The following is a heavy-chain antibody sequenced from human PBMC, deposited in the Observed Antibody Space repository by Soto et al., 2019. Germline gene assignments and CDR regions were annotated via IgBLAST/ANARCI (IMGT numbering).Heavy chain of an antibody. J-gene: IGHJ2*01. CDR3: AKEWEYYSSSPLSYFDL. D-gene: IGHD6-6*01. CDR1: GFSFHTHS. CDR2: ISYDETTK. Sequence: GGSLRLSCAVSGFSFHTHSIHWVRQAPGKGREWEAVISYDETTKFYGDSVKGRFTISRDNSENSVYLQMNFPRPNDTAVYYCAKEWEYYSSSPLSYFDLWGRGALVTVSS. V-gene: IGHV3-30-3*02.